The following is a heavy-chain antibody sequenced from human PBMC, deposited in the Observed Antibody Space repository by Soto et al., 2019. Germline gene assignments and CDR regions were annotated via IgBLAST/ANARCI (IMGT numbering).Heavy chain of an antibody. V-gene: IGHV3-21*01. D-gene: IGHD5-12*01. Sequence: ESGGGLVKPGGSLRLSCAASGFTFSSYSMNWVRQAPGKGLEWVSSISSSSSYIYYADSVKGRFTISRDNAKNSLYLQMNSLRAEDTAVYYCARDRLRLLGAVPLNDYWGQGTLVTVSS. CDR2: ISSSSSYI. CDR1: GFTFSSYS. CDR3: ARDRLRLLGAVPLNDY. J-gene: IGHJ4*02.